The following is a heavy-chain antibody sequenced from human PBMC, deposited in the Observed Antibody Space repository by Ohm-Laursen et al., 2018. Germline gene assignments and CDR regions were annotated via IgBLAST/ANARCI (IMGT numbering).Heavy chain of an antibody. Sequence: GTLSLTCTVSGGSVSTYYWNWIRQPVGKGLEWIGRISSSGNTNYNPSLKSRVTMSVDTSKNQFSLKLSSSTDADTAVYYCAREGKSDDSTGYFLGYWGPGTLVTVSS. CDR1: GGSVSTYY. V-gene: IGHV4-4*07. J-gene: IGHJ4*02. CDR3: AREGKSDDSTGYFLGY. D-gene: IGHD3-22*01. CDR2: ISSSGNT.